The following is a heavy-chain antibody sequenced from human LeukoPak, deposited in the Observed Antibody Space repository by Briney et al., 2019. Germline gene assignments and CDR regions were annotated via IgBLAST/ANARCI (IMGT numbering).Heavy chain of an antibody. CDR2: IIPILGIA. CDR3: ARPLGRCSSTSCYTAGGYWFDP. D-gene: IGHD2-2*02. V-gene: IGHV1-69*04. J-gene: IGHJ5*02. CDR1: GGTFSSYA. Sequence: ASVKVSCKASGGTFSSYAISWVRQAPGQGLEWMGRIIPILGIANYAQKFQGRVTITADKSTSTAYMELSSLRSEDTAVYYCARPLGRCSSTSCYTAGGYWFDPWGQGTLVTVSS.